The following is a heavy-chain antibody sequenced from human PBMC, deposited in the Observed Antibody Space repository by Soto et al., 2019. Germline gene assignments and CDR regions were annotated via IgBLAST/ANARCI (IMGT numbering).Heavy chain of an antibody. CDR3: ARDPFSSGAIYYYYGMDV. CDR1: GVSVSSDSAA. J-gene: IGHJ6*02. Sequence: SQTLSLTCAISGVSVSSDSAAWNWIRQSPSRGLEWLGRTYYRSKWYNDYAVSVKSRITINPDTSKNQFSLQLNSVTPKDTAVYYCARDPFSSGAIYYYYGMDVWGQGTTVTVSS. CDR2: TYYRSKWYN. V-gene: IGHV6-1*01. D-gene: IGHD1-26*01.